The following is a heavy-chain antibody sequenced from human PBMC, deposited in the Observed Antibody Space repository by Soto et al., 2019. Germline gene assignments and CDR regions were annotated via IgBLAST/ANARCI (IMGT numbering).Heavy chain of an antibody. Sequence: EVQLLESGGGLVQPGGSLRLSCAASGFTFSSFALNWVRQAPGKGLEWVSIISGSADSTFYADSVKGRFNISLDNSKNMLYLQINSLRAEDTAVYYCAKTRGAMIYGISVYGMDVWGQGTTVTVSS. V-gene: IGHV3-23*01. D-gene: IGHD3-10*01. CDR2: ISGSADST. J-gene: IGHJ6*02. CDR1: GFTFSSFA. CDR3: AKTRGAMIYGISVYGMDV.